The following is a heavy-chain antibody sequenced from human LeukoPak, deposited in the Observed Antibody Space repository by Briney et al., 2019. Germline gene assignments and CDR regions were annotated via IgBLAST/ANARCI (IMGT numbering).Heavy chain of an antibody. CDR1: RFTCRRHA. V-gene: IGHV3-23*01. CDR3: AKDQVWIVVGSFDY. D-gene: IGHD3-22*01. J-gene: IGHJ4*02. Sequence: GGTLILSCAASRFTCRRHAMSSLRHAPIWGQELFSGISGSGGSTYYADSVKGRFTISRDNSKNTLYLQMTSLRAEDTAVYYCAKDQVWIVVGSFDYWGQGTLVTVSS. CDR2: ISGSGGST.